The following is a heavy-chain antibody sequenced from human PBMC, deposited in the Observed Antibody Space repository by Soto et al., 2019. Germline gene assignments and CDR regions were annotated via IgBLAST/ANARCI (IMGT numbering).Heavy chain of an antibody. CDR3: ARSITGTVSYYYGMDV. D-gene: IGHD1-20*01. CDR2: IIPIFGTA. V-gene: IGHV1-69*12. CDR1: GGTFSSYA. Sequence: QVQLVQSGAEVKKPGSSVKVSCKASGGTFSSYAISWVRQAPGQGLVWMGGIIPIFGTANYAQKFQGRVTITADESTSTAYMELSSLRSEDTAVYYCARSITGTVSYYYGMDVWGQGTTVTVSS. J-gene: IGHJ6*02.